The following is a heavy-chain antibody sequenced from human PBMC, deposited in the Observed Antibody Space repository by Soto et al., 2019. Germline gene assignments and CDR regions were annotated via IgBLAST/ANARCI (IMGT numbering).Heavy chain of an antibody. CDR1: GFTFSSYS. J-gene: IGHJ6*03. D-gene: IGHD3-3*01. V-gene: IGHV3-21*01. Sequence: GGSLRLSCAASGFTFSSYSMNWVRQAPGKGLEWVSSISSSSSYIYYADSVKGRFTISRDNAKNSLYLQMNSLRAEDTAVYYCARGSDFWSGYYYYYMDVWGKGTTVTVSS. CDR2: ISSSSSYI. CDR3: ARGSDFWSGYYYYYMDV.